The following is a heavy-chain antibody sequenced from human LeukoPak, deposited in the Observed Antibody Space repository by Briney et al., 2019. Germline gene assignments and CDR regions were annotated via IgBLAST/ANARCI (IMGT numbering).Heavy chain of an antibody. J-gene: IGHJ6*03. CDR3: ARDRVGATAYYYMDV. D-gene: IGHD1-26*01. CDR2: IIPIFGTA. Sequence: GASVKVSCKASGGTFSSYAISWVRQAPGQGLEWMGGIIPIFGTANYAQKFQGRVTITADKSTSTAYMELSSLRSEDTAVYYCARDRVGATAYYYMDVWGKGTTVTVSS. CDR1: GGTFSSYA. V-gene: IGHV1-69*06.